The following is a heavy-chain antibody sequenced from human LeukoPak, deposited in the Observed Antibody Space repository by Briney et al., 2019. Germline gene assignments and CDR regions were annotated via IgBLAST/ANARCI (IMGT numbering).Heavy chain of an antibody. Sequence: GGSPRLSCAASGFTFSDYGMHWVRQAPGKGLEWVAVISYDGSNKYSADSVKGRFTISRDNSKNTLYLQMNSLRAEDTAVYYCAKDEDYGDYVLSYWGQGTLVTVSS. J-gene: IGHJ4*02. CDR3: AKDEDYGDYVLSY. CDR2: ISYDGSNK. D-gene: IGHD4-17*01. V-gene: IGHV3-30*18. CDR1: GFTFSDYG.